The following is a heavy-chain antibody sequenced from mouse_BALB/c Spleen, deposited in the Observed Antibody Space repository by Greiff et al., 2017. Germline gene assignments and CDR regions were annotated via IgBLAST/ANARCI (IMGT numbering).Heavy chain of an antibody. CDR2: ISSGSSTI. CDR1: GFTFSSFG. D-gene: IGHD2-1*01. CDR3: ARGGNYGYYAMDY. J-gene: IGHJ4*01. Sequence: EVQRVESGGGLVQPGGSRKLSCAASGFTFSSFGMHWVRQAPEKGLEWVAYISSGSSTIYYADTVKGRFTISRDNPKNTLFLQMTSLRSEDTAMYDCARGGNYGYYAMDYWGQGTSVTVSS. V-gene: IGHV5-17*02.